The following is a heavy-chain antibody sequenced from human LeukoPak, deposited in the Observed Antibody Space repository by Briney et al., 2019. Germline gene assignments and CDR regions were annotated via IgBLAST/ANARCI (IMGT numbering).Heavy chain of an antibody. V-gene: IGHV1-18*01. CDR3: ARHIVVVREYYYFGMDV. CDR1: GYTFSNYG. CDR2: IHSNNGNT. D-gene: IGHD2-15*01. Sequence: ASVKVSCKASGYTFSNYGISWVRQAPGQGVEWIGWIHSNNGNTNYAQRLQGRVTMTTDPSTSTAYMELRSLRSDDTAVYYCARHIVVVREYYYFGMDVWGQGTTVTVSS. J-gene: IGHJ6*01.